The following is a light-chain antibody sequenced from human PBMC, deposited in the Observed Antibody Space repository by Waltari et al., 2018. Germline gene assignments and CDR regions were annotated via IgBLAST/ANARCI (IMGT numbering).Light chain of an antibody. V-gene: IGLV1-40*01. CDR3: QSYDTTLSVV. CDR1: ASNIGAGYA. Sequence: QSVLTQPPSVSGAPGPRVTISCTGSASNIGAGYAVPWYRLLPGKAPTLLIYGVNTRPPGVSDRFSGSQFDTSASLAIAGLQADDEADYYCQSYDTTLSVVFGGGTKLTVL. CDR2: GVN. J-gene: IGLJ2*01.